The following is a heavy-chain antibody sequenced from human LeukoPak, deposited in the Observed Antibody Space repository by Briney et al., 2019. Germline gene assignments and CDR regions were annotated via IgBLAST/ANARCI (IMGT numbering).Heavy chain of an antibody. D-gene: IGHD4-23*01. Sequence: ASVRVSCKASGYTFANYGISWLGQAPGQGLEWMGWITPYNGNTNHAQKLQGRVTMTTDTSTSTAYMELRSLGSDDTAIYYCARSGGSVSLAAFDIWGQGTMVTVSS. V-gene: IGHV1-18*01. CDR3: ARSGGSVSLAAFDI. CDR1: GYTFANYG. CDR2: ITPYNGNT. J-gene: IGHJ3*02.